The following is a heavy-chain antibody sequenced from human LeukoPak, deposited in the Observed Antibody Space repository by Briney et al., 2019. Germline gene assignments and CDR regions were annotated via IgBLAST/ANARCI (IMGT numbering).Heavy chain of an antibody. CDR1: GFTFSSYA. J-gene: IGHJ4*02. Sequence: GGSLRLSCAASGFTFSSYAMHWVRQAPGQGLEWLAVISYDGSNKYYADSVKGRFTISRDTSKNTLYLQMNSLRAEDTAVCYCARDGSGDYVGDYWGQGTLVTVSS. CDR2: ISYDGSNK. V-gene: IGHV3-30-3*01. D-gene: IGHD4-17*01. CDR3: ARDGSGDYVGDY.